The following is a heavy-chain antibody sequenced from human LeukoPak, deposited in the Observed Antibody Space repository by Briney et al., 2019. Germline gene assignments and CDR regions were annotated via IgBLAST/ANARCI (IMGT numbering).Heavy chain of an antibody. CDR1: GFIFDDYA. CDR2: ISVSGNT. J-gene: IGHJ4*02. D-gene: IGHD2-21*01. CDR3: AKAPVTTCSGAYCYPFDY. Sequence: GGSLRLSCAASGFIFDDYAMHWVRQAPGKGLEWVSAISVSGNTYHADSVKGRFTISRDSSKNTLYLQMNRLRAEDAAVYYCAKAPVTTCSGAYCYPFDYWGQGTLVTVSS. V-gene: IGHV3-23*01.